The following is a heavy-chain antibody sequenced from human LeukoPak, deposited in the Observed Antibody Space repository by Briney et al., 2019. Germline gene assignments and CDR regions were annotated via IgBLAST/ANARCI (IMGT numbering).Heavy chain of an antibody. Sequence: NPGGSLRLSCAASGFTFSSYSMNWVRQAPGKGLEWASSISSSSSYIYYADSVKGRFTISRDNAKNSLYLQMNSLRAEDTAVYYCARDSDYGDYVRHLRYWGQGTLVTVSS. V-gene: IGHV3-21*01. CDR1: GFTFSSYS. CDR3: ARDSDYGDYVRHLRY. D-gene: IGHD4-17*01. CDR2: ISSSSSYI. J-gene: IGHJ4*02.